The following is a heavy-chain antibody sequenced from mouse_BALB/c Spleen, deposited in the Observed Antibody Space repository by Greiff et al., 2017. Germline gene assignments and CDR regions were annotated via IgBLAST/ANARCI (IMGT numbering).Heavy chain of an antibody. J-gene: IGHJ4*01. CDR1: GYTFTDYN. CDR2: IYPYNGGT. CDR3: APYRYDDGAYAMDY. Sequence: SGPELVKPGASVKISCKASGYTFTDYNMHWVKQSHGKSLEWIGYIYPYNGGTGYNQKFKSKATLTVDNSSSTAYMELRSLTSEDSAVYYCAPYRYDDGAYAMDYWGQGTSVTVSS. V-gene: IGHV1S29*02. D-gene: IGHD2-14*01.